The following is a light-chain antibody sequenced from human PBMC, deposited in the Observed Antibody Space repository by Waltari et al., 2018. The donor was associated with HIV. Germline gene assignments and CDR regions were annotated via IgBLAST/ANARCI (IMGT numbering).Light chain of an antibody. J-gene: IGLJ3*02. CDR1: SSDVGSYNL. Sequence: SCTGTSSDVGSYNLVSWYQQSPGTAPKLMVYEVTYRPSGVPERFSGSKSGNTASLTISGLQAEDEADYYCSSFTSSSTVVFGGGTKLTVL. V-gene: IGLV2-18*02. CDR2: EVT. CDR3: SSFTSSSTVV.